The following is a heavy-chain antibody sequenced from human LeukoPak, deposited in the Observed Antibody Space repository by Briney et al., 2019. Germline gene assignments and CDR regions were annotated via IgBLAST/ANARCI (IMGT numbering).Heavy chain of an antibody. Sequence: ASVKVSCKASGYTFTSYGISWVRQAPGQGLEWMGWISAYNGNTNYAQKLQGRVTMTTDTSTSTAYMELRSLRSDDTAVYYCARDNDYYGSGSYFGVFGYFDYWGQGTLVTVSS. CDR2: ISAYNGNT. J-gene: IGHJ4*02. D-gene: IGHD3-10*01. CDR3: ARDNDYYGSGSYFGVFGYFDY. V-gene: IGHV1-18*01. CDR1: GYTFTSYG.